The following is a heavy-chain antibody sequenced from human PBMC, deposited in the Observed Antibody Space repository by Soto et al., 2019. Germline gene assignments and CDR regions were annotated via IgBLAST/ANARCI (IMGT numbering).Heavy chain of an antibody. Sequence: QVQVVQSGAEVKKPGASVKVSCKASGYTFTSYYLHWVRQAPGQGLEWMGIINPSSGTTTYAQRFQGRVTMTRDTSTSTVYKDLSSLRSQDTAVYYCAREGLERRGFDYWGQGTLVTVSS. CDR3: AREGLERRGFDY. J-gene: IGHJ4*02. V-gene: IGHV1-46*01. CDR1: GYTFTSYY. D-gene: IGHD1-1*01. CDR2: INPSSGTT.